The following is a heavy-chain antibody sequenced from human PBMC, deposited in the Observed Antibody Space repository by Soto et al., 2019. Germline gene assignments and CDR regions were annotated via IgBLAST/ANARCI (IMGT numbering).Heavy chain of an antibody. CDR3: ATGPEGVYDILTGGYMEV. CDR1: GYTLTELS. CDR2: FDPEDGET. V-gene: IGHV1-24*01. Sequence: GASVKVSCKVSGYTLTELSMHWVRQAPGKGLEWMGGFDPEDGETIYAQKFQGRVTMTEDTSTDTAYMELSSLRSEDTAVYYCATGPEGVYDILTGGYMEVWGKGTTVTVSS. J-gene: IGHJ6*03. D-gene: IGHD3-9*01.